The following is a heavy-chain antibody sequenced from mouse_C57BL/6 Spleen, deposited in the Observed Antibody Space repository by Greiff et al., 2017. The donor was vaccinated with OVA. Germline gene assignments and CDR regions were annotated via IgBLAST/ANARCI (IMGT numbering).Heavy chain of an antibody. D-gene: IGHD2-4*01. V-gene: IGHV1-4*01. CDR3: ARGGGLRYAMDY. Sequence: QVQLQQSGAELARPGASVKMSCKASGYTFTSYTMHWVKQRPGQGLEWIGYINPSSGYTKYNQKFKDKATLTADKSSSTAYMQLSSLTSEDSAVYYCARGGGLRYAMDYWGQGTSVTVSS. J-gene: IGHJ4*01. CDR1: GYTFTSYT. CDR2: INPSSGYT.